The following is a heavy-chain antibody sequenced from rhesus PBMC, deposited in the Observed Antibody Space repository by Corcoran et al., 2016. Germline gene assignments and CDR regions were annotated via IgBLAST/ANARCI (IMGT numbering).Heavy chain of an antibody. J-gene: IGHJ4*01. Sequence: QVQLQESGPGLVKPSETLSLTCAVSGYSISSGYYWNWIRQPPGKGLEWIGSIYGSGGINYLNPSLKSRVTLSVDTSKNQFSLKRSSVTAADTAVYYCARDRDYGSNYFDYWGQGVLVTVSS. D-gene: IGHD4-29*01. V-gene: IGHV4S14*01. CDR3: ARDRDYGSNYFDY. CDR1: GYSISSGYY. CDR2: IYGSGGIN.